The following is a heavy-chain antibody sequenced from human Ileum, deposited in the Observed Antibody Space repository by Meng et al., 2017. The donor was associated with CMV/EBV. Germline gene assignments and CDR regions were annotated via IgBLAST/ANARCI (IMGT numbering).Heavy chain of an antibody. J-gene: IGHJ4*02. D-gene: IGHD4-17*01. V-gene: IGHV4-4*07. Sequence: QVRLPESRPGLVKPSEPLSLTCTVSGDFANNFYWSWIRQPAGKGLQWIGRISTSGSDNYNPSLKSRVTMSVDTSKKQFSLKLSSVTAADTAVYYCARSGLRGIYVDYWGQGTLVTVSS. CDR3: ARSGLRGIYVDY. CDR2: ISTSGSD. CDR1: GDFANNFY.